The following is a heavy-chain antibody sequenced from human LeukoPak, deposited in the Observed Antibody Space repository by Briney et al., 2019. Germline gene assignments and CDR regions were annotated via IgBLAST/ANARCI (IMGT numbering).Heavy chain of an antibody. CDR1: GYTFTSYD. Sequence: ASVKVSCKASGYTFTSYDINWVRQATGQGLEWMGWMNPNSGNTGYARKFQGRVTMTRNTSISTAYMELSSLRSEDTAVYYCAISSGWVKIYYYYYMDVWGKGTAVTISS. V-gene: IGHV1-8*01. CDR2: MNPNSGNT. J-gene: IGHJ6*03. D-gene: IGHD6-19*01. CDR3: AISSGWVKIYYYYYMDV.